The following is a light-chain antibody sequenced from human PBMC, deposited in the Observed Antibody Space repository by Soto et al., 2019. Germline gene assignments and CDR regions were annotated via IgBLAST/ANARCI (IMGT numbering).Light chain of an antibody. CDR2: AAS. Sequence: DIQMTQSPSSLSASVGDRVTITCLASQSISSYLNWYQQKPGKAPKLLIYAASSLQSGVPSRFSGSGSGTDFTLTISSLQPEDFATYYCQRSYSTLGAFGQGTKVDIK. CDR1: QSISSY. J-gene: IGKJ1*01. CDR3: QRSYSTLGA. V-gene: IGKV1-39*01.